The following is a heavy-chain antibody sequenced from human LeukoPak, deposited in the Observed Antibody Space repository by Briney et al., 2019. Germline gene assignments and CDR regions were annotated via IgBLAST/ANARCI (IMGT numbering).Heavy chain of an antibody. CDR3: AKEEDIVVVPAPYFDP. V-gene: IGHV3-23*01. Sequence: GGSLRLSCAASGFTFSSYGMSWVRQAPGKGLEWVSAISGSGGSTYYADSVKGRFTISRDNSKNTLYLQMNSLRAEDTAVYYCAKEEDIVVVPAPYFDPWGQGTLVTVSS. D-gene: IGHD2-2*01. J-gene: IGHJ5*02. CDR2: ISGSGGST. CDR1: GFTFSSYG.